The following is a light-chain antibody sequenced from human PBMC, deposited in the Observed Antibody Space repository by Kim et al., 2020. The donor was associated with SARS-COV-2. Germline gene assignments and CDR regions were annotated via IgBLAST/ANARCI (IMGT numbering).Light chain of an antibody. V-gene: IGLV4-69*01. J-gene: IGLJ3*02. CDR1: SGHSSYP. CDR2: LNSDGSH. CDR3: QTWGTGINWV. Sequence: VKLACTLSSGHSSYPIAWHQQQPEKGPRYLMKLNSDGSHSKGDGIPDRFSGSSSGAERYLTISSLQSEDEADYYCQTWGTGINWVFGGGTQLTVL.